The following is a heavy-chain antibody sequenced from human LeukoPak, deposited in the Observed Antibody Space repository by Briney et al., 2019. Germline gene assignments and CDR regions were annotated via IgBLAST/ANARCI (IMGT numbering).Heavy chain of an antibody. CDR1: GYTFSSYY. CDR2: ISAYNGNT. CDR3: ARGGQLWLYRIDY. V-gene: IGHV1-18*04. D-gene: IGHD5-18*01. J-gene: IGHJ4*02. Sequence: ASVKVSCKASGYTFSSYYMHWVRLAPGQGLEWMGWISAYNGNTNYAQKLQGRVTMTTDTSTSTAYMELRSLRSDDTAVYYCARGGQLWLYRIDYWGQGTLVTVSS.